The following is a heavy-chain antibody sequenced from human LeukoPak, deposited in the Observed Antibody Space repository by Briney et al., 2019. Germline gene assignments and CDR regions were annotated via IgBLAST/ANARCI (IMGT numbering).Heavy chain of an antibody. Sequence: PGGSLRLSCAASGFTFDDYGMSWVRQAPGKGLEWVSGINWNGGSTGYADSVKGRFTISRDNAKNSLYPQMNSLRAEDTALYYCARDSKRYYDFWSGYGGTAEEYYFDYWGQGTLVTVSS. J-gene: IGHJ4*02. D-gene: IGHD3-3*01. CDR1: GFTFDDYG. CDR2: INWNGGST. CDR3: ARDSKRYYDFWSGYGGTAEEYYFDY. V-gene: IGHV3-20*04.